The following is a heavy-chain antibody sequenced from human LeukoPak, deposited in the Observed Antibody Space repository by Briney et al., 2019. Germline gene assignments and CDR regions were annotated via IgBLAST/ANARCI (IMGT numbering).Heavy chain of an antibody. CDR2: INHSGST. CDR1: GRSFSGYY. J-gene: IGHJ4*02. D-gene: IGHD3-22*01. V-gene: IGHV4-34*01. Sequence: SETLSLTCAVYGRSFSGYYWSWIRQPPGKGLEWIGEINHSGSTNYNPSLKSRVTISVDTSKNQFSLKLSSVTAADTAVYYCASRYYDSSGYYDTDYWGQGTLVTVSS. CDR3: ASRYYDSSGYYDTDY.